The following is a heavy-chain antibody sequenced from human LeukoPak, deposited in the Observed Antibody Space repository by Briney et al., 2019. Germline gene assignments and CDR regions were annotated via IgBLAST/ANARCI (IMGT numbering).Heavy chain of an antibody. CDR1: GGSFSGYY. CDR2: INHSGST. D-gene: IGHD6-6*01. J-gene: IGHJ4*02. V-gene: IGHV4-34*01. Sequence: SETLSLTCAVYGGSFSGYYWSWIRQPPGRGLEWIGEINHSGSTNYNPSLKSRVTMSADTSKNQFSLKLSSVTAADTAVYYCAVGSGYSSSFDYWGQGTLVTVSS. CDR3: AVGSGYSSSFDY.